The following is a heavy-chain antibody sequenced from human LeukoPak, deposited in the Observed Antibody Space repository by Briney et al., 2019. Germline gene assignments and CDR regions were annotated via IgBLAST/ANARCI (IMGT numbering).Heavy chain of an antibody. CDR1: GFTFSSYA. CDR3: AKAFPGLRVWGSYPDAFDI. CDR2: ISGSGGRT. J-gene: IGHJ3*02. D-gene: IGHD3-16*02. Sequence: PGGSLRLSCAASGFTFSSYAMSWVRQAPGKGLEWVSAISGSGGRTYYADSVKGRFTISRDNSKNTLYLQMNSLRAEDTAVYYCAKAFPGLRVWGSYPDAFDIWGQGTMVTVSS. V-gene: IGHV3-23*01.